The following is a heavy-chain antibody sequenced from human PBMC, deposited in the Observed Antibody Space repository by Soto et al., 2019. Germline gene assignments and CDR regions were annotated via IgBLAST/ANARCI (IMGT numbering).Heavy chain of an antibody. CDR1: GGTLSSYA. CDR2: IIPISGTA. J-gene: IGHJ6*02. V-gene: IGHV1-69*01. CDR3: ARSQGSSTSLEIYYYYYYGMDV. D-gene: IGHD2-2*01. Sequence: QVQLVQSGAEVKKPGSSVKVSCKASGGTLSSYAISWVRQAPGQGLEGMGGIIPISGTANYAQKFQGRVTITADESTSTAYMELSSLRSEDTAVYYCARSQGSSTSLEIYYYYYYGMDVWGQGTTVTVSS.